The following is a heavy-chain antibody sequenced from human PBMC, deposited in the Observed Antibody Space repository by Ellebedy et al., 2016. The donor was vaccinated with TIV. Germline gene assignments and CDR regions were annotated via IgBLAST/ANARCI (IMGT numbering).Heavy chain of an antibody. CDR2: ISGSGGTT. J-gene: IGHJ4*02. CDR3: AKSPTGAGTFDY. D-gene: IGHD3-10*01. V-gene: IGHV3-23*01. CDR1: GFTFSSYA. Sequence: GESLKISCAASGFTFSSYAMSWVRQAPGKGLEWVSAISGSGGTTSYADSVKGRFTISRDNAKNSLYLQMNSLRAEDTAVYYCAKSPTGAGTFDYWGQGTLVTVSS.